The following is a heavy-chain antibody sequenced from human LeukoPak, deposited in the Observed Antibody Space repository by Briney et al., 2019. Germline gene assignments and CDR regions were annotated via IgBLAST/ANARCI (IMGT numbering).Heavy chain of an antibody. D-gene: IGHD3-22*01. V-gene: IGHV3-74*01. CDR2: INSDGSST. CDR1: GFTFSSYW. CDR3: ARDPDYYDSSGYYGYFDY. J-gene: IGHJ4*02. Sequence: PGGSLRLSCAASGFTFSSYWMHWVRQAPGKGLVWVSRINSDGSSTSYADSVKGRFTISRDNAKNTLYLQMNGLRAEDTAVYYCARDPDYYDSSGYYGYFDYWGQGTLVTVSS.